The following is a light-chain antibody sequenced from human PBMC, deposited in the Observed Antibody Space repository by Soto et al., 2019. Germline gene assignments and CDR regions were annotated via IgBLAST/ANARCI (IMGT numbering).Light chain of an antibody. V-gene: IGKV1-39*01. Sequence: DIQMTQSPSSLSASVGDRVTITCRASQSIRSYLXSYXXXPGKHXXXPXXHXQXLQSGVKXTFRGSGSGKDFNLTISSLQHEDFATYYCQQSYSLPPTWTFGQGNK. CDR3: QQSYSLPPTWT. J-gene: IGKJ1*01. CDR1: QSIRSY. CDR2: HXQ.